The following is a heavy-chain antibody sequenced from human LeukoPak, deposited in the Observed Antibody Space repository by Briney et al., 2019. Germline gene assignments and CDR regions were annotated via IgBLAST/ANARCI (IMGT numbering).Heavy chain of an antibody. CDR2: ISGSGGST. CDR1: GFTFSSYA. CDR3: AKSHSSGYDFDY. Sequence: PGGSLRLSCAASGFTFSSYAMSWVRQAPGKGLEWVSAISGSGGSTYYADSVKGRFTISRDNSKNTLYLQMSSLRAEDTAVYYCAKSHSSGYDFDYWGQGTLVTVSS. D-gene: IGHD3-22*01. J-gene: IGHJ4*02. V-gene: IGHV3-23*01.